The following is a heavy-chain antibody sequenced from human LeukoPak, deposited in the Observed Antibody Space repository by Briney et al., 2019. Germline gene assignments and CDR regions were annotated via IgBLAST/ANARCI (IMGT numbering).Heavy chain of an antibody. J-gene: IGHJ4*02. CDR1: GFTFSRYW. CDR2: INQDGSEE. CDR3: ARAHCSDGCGYSRHSDY. Sequence: GGSLRLSCTASGFTFSRYWMNWVRQAPGKGLEWVANINQDGSEENYVDSVKGRFTISRDNAKNTLYLQMNSLRAEDTAVYYCARAHCSDGCGYSRHSDYWGQGTLVTVSS. V-gene: IGHV3-7*05. D-gene: IGHD3-22*01.